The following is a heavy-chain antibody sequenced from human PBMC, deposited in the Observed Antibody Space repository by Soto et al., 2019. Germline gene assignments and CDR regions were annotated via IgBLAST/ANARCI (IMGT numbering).Heavy chain of an antibody. CDR3: AKDHLGNYYDSSGYYPRPYYYYGMDV. D-gene: IGHD3-22*01. CDR1: GFTFSSYG. J-gene: IGHJ6*02. Sequence: GGSLRLSCAAPGFTFSSYGMHWVRQAPGKGLEWVSAISGSGGSTYYADSVKGRFTISRDNSKNTLYLQMNSLRAEDTAVYYCAKDHLGNYYDSSGYYPRPYYYYGMDVWGHGTTVTVSS. V-gene: IGHV3-23*01. CDR2: ISGSGGST.